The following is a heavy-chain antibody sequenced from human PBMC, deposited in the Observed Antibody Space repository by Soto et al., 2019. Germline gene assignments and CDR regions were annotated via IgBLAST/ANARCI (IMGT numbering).Heavy chain of an antibody. CDR1: GGSFSGYY. D-gene: IGHD3-22*01. CDR3: ARGVVNGRYYDSSGYYYYFDY. CDR2: INHSGST. J-gene: IGHJ4*02. Sequence: SETLSLTCAVYGGSFSGYYWSWIRQPPGKGLEWIGEINHSGSTNYNPSLKSRVTISVDTSKNQFSLKLSSVTAADTAVYYCARGVVNGRYYDSSGYYYYFDYWGQGTLVTVSS. V-gene: IGHV4-34*01.